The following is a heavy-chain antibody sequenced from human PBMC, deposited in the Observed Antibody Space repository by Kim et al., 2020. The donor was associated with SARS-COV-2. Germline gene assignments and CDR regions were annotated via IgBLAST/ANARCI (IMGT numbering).Heavy chain of an antibody. J-gene: IGHJ4*02. CDR2: IGGAGDST. CDR1: GFPFSLYG. V-gene: IGHV3-23*01. D-gene: IGHD3-16*01. CDR3: AKIIGGG. Sequence: GGSLRLSCVASGFPFSLYGMTWVRQAPGKGLEWVSGIGGAGDSTYYADSVKGRFTISRDNSKNTLYLQMSSLRVEDTAIFYCAKIIGGGWGQGTLVTVSS.